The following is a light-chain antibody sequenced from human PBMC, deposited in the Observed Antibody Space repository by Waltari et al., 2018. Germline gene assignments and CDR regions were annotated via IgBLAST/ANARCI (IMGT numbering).Light chain of an antibody. CDR2: EVS. J-gene: IGKJ2*01. CDR3: MQATHIPYT. CDR1: QSLLSTDGKTY. Sequence: DTVMTQTPLSLSVTPGQPASISCKSSQSLLSTDGKTYLYWYLQKPGQSPQLLIYEVSVRFSGVPDRCSGSGSGTDFTLKISRVEAEDVGIYYCMQATHIPYTFGQGTKLQIK. V-gene: IGKV2-29*02.